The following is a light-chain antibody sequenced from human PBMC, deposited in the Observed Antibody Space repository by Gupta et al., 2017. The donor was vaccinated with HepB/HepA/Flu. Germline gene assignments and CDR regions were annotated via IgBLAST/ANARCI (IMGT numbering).Light chain of an antibody. CDR2: KNN. CDR3: SAWDSSLSAQV. V-gene: IGLV10-54*04. J-gene: IGLJ2*01. Sequence: QAGLTQPPSVSQGFRQTATLTCTGNSNNVGNQGAAWLQQHQAHPPKLLSYKNNNRPSGISERFSASRSGNTASLTITGLQPEDEADYYCSAWDSSLSAQVFGGGTKLTVL. CDR1: SNNVGNQG.